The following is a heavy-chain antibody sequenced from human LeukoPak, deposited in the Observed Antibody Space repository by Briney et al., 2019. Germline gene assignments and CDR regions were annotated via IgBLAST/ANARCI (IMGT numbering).Heavy chain of an antibody. Sequence: PGASVKLSSKVSGYIHTELSMHWERHAPGKGLEWTGGFDPEDGEPIYAQKFQGRVTMTEDTSTDTAYMELSSLRSEDTAVYYCATDLIITMVRGANYWGQGTLVTVS. J-gene: IGHJ4*02. V-gene: IGHV1-24*01. D-gene: IGHD3-10*01. CDR2: FDPEDGEP. CDR1: GYIHTELS. CDR3: ATDLIITMVRGANY.